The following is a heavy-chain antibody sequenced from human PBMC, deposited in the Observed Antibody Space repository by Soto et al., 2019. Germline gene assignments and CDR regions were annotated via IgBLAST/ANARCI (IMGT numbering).Heavy chain of an antibody. CDR3: ATTGYYDSSGYKVHDY. CDR2: FDPEDGET. D-gene: IGHD3-22*01. J-gene: IGHJ4*02. V-gene: IGHV1-24*01. Sequence: GASVKVSCKVSGYTLTELSMHWVRQAPGKGLEWMGGFDPEDGETIYAQKFQGRVTMTEDTSTDTAYMELSSLRSEDTAVYYCATTGYYDSSGYKVHDYWGQGTLVTSPQ. CDR1: GYTLTELS.